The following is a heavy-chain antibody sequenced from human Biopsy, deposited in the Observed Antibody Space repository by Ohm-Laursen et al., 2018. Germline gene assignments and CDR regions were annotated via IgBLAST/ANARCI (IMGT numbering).Heavy chain of an antibody. V-gene: IGHV1-69*13. Sequence: VKISCKVSGYTLTELSMHWVRQAPGQGLEWVGSSIPLFNTANYADKFQGRVTLTADKSTTTAYMELSSLRSEDTAIYYCARFPLGAYDDSGSYRAVEHWYFDLWGRGTLVTVSS. CDR3: ARFPLGAYDDSGSYRAVEHWYFDL. CDR2: SIPLFNTA. J-gene: IGHJ2*01. D-gene: IGHD3-22*01. CDR1: GYTLTELS.